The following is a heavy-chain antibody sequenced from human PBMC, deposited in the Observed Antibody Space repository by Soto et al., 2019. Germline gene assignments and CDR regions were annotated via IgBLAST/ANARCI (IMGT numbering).Heavy chain of an antibody. CDR3: ARSRGTTFSEYYYGMDV. V-gene: IGHV5-51*01. CDR2: IYPGDSDT. Sequence: PGESLKISCKGSGYSFTSYWIGWVRQMPGKGLEWMGIIYPGDSDTRYSPSFQGQVTISADKSISTAYLQWSSLKASDTAMYYCARSRGTTFSEYYYGMDVWGQETTVTVS. D-gene: IGHD1-7*01. CDR1: GYSFTSYW. J-gene: IGHJ6*02.